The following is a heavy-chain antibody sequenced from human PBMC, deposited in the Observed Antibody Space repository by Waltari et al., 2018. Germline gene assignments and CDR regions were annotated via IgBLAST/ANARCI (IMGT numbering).Heavy chain of an antibody. CDR2: IYYSGST. V-gene: IGHV4-59*01. Sequence: QVQLQESGPGLVKPSETLSLTCTVSGGSISSYYWSWIRQPPGKGLEWIGYIYYSGSTNYNPALKSRVTISVDTSKNQFSLKLSSVTAADTAVYYCARFTPYRIDYWGQGTLVTVSS. CDR3: ARFTPYRIDY. J-gene: IGHJ4*02. CDR1: GGSISSYY. D-gene: IGHD2-2*01.